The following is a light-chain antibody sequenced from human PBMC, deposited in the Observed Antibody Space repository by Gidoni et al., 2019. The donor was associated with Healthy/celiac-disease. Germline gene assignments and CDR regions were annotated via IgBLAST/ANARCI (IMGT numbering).Light chain of an antibody. J-gene: IGKJ5*01. CDR3: QQRSTT. Sequence: EIVLTQSPATLSLSPGERATLSCRASQSVSSYLAWYQQKPGQAPRLLIYDASNRATGIPARFSGSGSGTDFTLTISSLEPEDFAVYYCQQRSTTFXXXTRLEIK. V-gene: IGKV3-11*01. CDR1: QSVSSY. CDR2: DAS.